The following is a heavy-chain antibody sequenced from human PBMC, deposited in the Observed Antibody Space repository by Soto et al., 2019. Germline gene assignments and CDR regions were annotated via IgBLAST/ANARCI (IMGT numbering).Heavy chain of an antibody. Sequence: SETLSLTCTVSGGSISSGGYYWSWIRQHPGKGLEWIGYIYYSGSTYYNPSLKSRVTISVDTSKNQFSLKLSSVTAADTAVYYCARGPTYGDYEEGYYYYGMDVWGQGTTVTVSS. CDR3: ARGPTYGDYEEGYYYYGMDV. CDR1: GGSISSGGYY. CDR2: IYYSGST. D-gene: IGHD4-17*01. J-gene: IGHJ6*02. V-gene: IGHV4-31*03.